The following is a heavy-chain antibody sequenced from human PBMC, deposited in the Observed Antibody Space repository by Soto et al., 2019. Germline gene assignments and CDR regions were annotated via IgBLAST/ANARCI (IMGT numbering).Heavy chain of an antibody. CDR2: ISPDGGST. CDR3: ARAPRGGVIIVITSAQIDY. J-gene: IGHJ4*02. CDR1: GYDFTDHY. Sequence: ASVKVSCKASGYDFTDHYIHWVRQAPGQGLEWKGIISPDGGSTRYSQQFQARITMTRDTSTSTVYMELSSLRSEDTAVYYCARAPRGGVIIVITSAQIDYWGQGTLVTVSS. V-gene: IGHV1-46*01. D-gene: IGHD3-10*01.